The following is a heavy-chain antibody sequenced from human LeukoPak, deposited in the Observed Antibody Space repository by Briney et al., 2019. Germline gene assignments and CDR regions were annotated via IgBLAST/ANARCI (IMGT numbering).Heavy chain of an antibody. V-gene: IGHV3-48*02. Sequence: GGSLRLSCAASGFTFSSYAMSWVRQAPGEGLEWIAYINHNAETIYYADSVKGRFTISRDNAKNSLSLQMNSLRDEDTAVYYCARDHDWAFHYWGQGTRVTVSS. D-gene: IGHD3-9*01. CDR2: INHNAETI. CDR1: GFTFSSYA. CDR3: ARDHDWAFHY. J-gene: IGHJ4*02.